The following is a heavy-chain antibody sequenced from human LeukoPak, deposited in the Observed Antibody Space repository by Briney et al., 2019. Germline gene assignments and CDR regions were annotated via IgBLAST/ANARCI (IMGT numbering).Heavy chain of an antibody. CDR3: ARGTVTNGLDY. J-gene: IGHJ4*02. CDR2: ISYDRSNK. V-gene: IGHV3-30-3*01. Sequence: PGGSLRLSCAASGFTFSSYAMHWVRQAPGKGLEWVAVISYDRSNKYYADSVKGRFTISRDNSKNTLYLQMNSLRAEDTAVYYCARGTVTNGLDYWGQGTLVTVSS. D-gene: IGHD4-11*01. CDR1: GFTFSSYA.